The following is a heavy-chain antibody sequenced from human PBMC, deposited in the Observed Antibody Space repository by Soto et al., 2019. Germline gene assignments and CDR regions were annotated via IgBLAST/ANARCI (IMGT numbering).Heavy chain of an antibody. Sequence: LSLTCTVSGGSISSGGYYWSWIRQHPRKGLEWIGYIYYSGSTYYNPSLKSRVTISVDTSKNQFSLKLSSVTAADTAVYYCARVLHPSYGSGSYLVTPRGWFDPWCQGTLVTVSS. CDR2: IYYSGST. D-gene: IGHD3-10*01. J-gene: IGHJ5*02. CDR1: GGSISSGGYY. CDR3: ARVLHPSYGSGSYLVTPRGWFDP. V-gene: IGHV4-31*03.